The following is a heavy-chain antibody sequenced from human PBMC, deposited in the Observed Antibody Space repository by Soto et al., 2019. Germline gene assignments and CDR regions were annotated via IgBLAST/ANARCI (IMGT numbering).Heavy chain of an antibody. D-gene: IGHD3-3*01. J-gene: IGHJ4*02. Sequence: SETLSLSCTVSGGSISSSSYYWGWIRQPPGRVREWIGSIYYSGSTYYNPSLKSRVTISVDTSQNKFSLKLSSVTAADTSVYYCARQSYDCWSGDTLYFDYWGQGTLVT. CDR1: GGSISSSSYY. CDR3: ARQSYDCWSGDTLYFDY. V-gene: IGHV4-39*01. CDR2: IYYSGST.